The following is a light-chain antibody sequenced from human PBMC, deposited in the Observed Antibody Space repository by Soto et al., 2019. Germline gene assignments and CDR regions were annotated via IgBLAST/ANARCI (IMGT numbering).Light chain of an antibody. V-gene: IGLV1-47*01. CDR2: RNS. Sequence: QSVLTQPPSASGTPGQRVTISCSGSSSNIGSNYVFWYQQLPGTAPKLLIHRNSQRPSGVPDRFSGSKSGTSASLAISGLRSEDEADYYCAAWDDSLSGYVFGTGTKLTVL. J-gene: IGLJ1*01. CDR3: AAWDDSLSGYV. CDR1: SSNIGSNY.